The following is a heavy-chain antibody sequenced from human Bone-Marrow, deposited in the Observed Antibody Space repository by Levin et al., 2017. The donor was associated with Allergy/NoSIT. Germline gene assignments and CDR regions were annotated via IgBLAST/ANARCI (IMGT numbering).Heavy chain of an antibody. CDR2: INSDGTST. Sequence: GGSLRLSCAASGFTFSSYWMHWVRQAPGKGLVWVSRINSDGTSTVYADSLKGRVTISRDNAKNTLYLQMNSLRVEDTAVYYCAGEATSAFDMWGQGTLVTVSS. CDR3: AGEATSAFDM. D-gene: IGHD2-2*01. CDR1: GFTFSSYW. V-gene: IGHV3-74*01. J-gene: IGHJ3*02.